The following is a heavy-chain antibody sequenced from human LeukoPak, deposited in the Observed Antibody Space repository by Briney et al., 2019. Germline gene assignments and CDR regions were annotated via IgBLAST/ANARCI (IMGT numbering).Heavy chain of an antibody. CDR1: GYTFTNYG. D-gene: IGHD3-9*01. CDR2: ISTSSTNT. Sequence: ASVRVSCKTSGYTFTNYGISWMRQAPGQGLEWMGWISTSSTNTKYAQNFQGRVTMTTDTSRSTAYMALRSLRSDDTAVYYCARDKDWDLEYWGQGTLVSVSS. V-gene: IGHV1-18*01. CDR3: ARDKDWDLEY. J-gene: IGHJ4*02.